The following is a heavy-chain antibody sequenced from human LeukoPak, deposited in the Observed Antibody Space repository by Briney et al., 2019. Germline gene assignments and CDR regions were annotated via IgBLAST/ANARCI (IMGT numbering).Heavy chain of an antibody. CDR1: GFTFSSHA. V-gene: IGHV3-23*01. CDR2: IGGSSGST. Sequence: PGGSLRLSCAASGFTFSSHAMAWVRPAPGRGLECVSAIGGSSGSTYYADSVKGRFTISRDNSKNTVYLQMNNLRADDTAVYYCARDPGVFAYHYLDYWGQGTLVTVSS. D-gene: IGHD3-3*01. CDR3: ARDPGVFAYHYLDY. J-gene: IGHJ4*02.